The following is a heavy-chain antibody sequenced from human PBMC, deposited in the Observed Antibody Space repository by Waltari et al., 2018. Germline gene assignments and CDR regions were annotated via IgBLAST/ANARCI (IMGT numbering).Heavy chain of an antibody. V-gene: IGHV3-30*18. J-gene: IGHJ6*02. CDR1: GFTFSSYG. CDR3: AKEGVMDTGYYYYGMDV. Sequence: QVQLVESGGGVVQPGRSLRLSCAASGFTFSSYGMHLVRQAPGKGLEWVAVISYDGSNKYYADSVKGRFTISRDNSKNTLYLQMNSLRAEDTAVYYCAKEGVMDTGYYYYGMDVWGQGTTVTVSS. CDR2: ISYDGSNK. D-gene: IGHD2-8*01.